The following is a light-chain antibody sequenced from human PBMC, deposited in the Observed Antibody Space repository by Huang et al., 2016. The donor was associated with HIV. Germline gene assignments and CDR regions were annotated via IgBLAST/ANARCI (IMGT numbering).Light chain of an antibody. V-gene: IGKV3-20*01. J-gene: IGKJ1*01. Sequence: EIVLTQSPGTLSLSPGETATLSCRASQSLSTSFLAWYQQKPGQAPRLLIYGASSRATGIPDRCSGSGSGTDFTLTISRLEPEDFAVYYCQQYAGSPQTFGQGTKVEIK. CDR1: QSLSTSF. CDR2: GAS. CDR3: QQYAGSPQT.